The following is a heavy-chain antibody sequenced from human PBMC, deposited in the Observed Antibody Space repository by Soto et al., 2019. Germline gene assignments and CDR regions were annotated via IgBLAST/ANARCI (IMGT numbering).Heavy chain of an antibody. CDR3: ARGEISGWYFDY. V-gene: IGHV4-59*12. D-gene: IGHD6-19*01. Sequence: PSETLSLTCTVSGGSISSYYWSWIRQPPGKGLEWIGYVFFSGSTNYNPSLKSRVTISVETSKNQFSLKLSSVTAADTAVFYCARGEISGWYFDYWGQGTLVTVSS. CDR1: GGSISSYY. CDR2: VFFSGST. J-gene: IGHJ4*02.